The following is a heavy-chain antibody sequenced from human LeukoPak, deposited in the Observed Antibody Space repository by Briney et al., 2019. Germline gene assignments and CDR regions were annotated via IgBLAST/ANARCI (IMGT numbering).Heavy chain of an antibody. D-gene: IGHD3-10*01. V-gene: IGHV1-18*04. CDR2: ISAYNGNT. CDR3: ARDRALFYYGSGSYSIDY. J-gene: IGHJ4*02. Sequence: GASVKVSCTASGYTFTSYGISWVRQAPGQGLEWMGWISAYNGNTNYAQKLQGRVTMTTDTSTSTAYMELRSLRSDDTAVYYCARDRALFYYGSGSYSIDYWGQGTLLTVSS. CDR1: GYTFTSYG.